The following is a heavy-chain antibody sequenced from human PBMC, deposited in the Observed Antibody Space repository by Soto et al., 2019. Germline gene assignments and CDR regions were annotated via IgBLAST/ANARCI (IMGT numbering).Heavy chain of an antibody. CDR1: GGSISSSSYY. V-gene: IGHV4-39*01. CDR3: ARQIFWVAVAATPDLYWFDP. Sequence: QLQLQESGPGLVKPSETLSLTCTVSGGSISSSSYYWGWIRQPPGKGLEWIGSIYYSGSTYYNPSLKSRVTISVDTSKNQFSLKLSSVTAAETAVYYCARQIFWVAVAATPDLYWFDPWGQGTLVTVSS. D-gene: IGHD2-15*01. J-gene: IGHJ5*02. CDR2: IYYSGST.